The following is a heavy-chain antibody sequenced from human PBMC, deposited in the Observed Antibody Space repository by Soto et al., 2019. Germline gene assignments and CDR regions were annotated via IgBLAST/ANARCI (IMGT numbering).Heavy chain of an antibody. CDR3: AKDHLYSSSWYYIY. D-gene: IGHD6-13*01. J-gene: IGHJ4*02. Sequence: GGSLRLSCADSGFTFSSYAMSWVRQAPGKGLEWVSAISGSGGSTYYADSVKGRFTISRDNSKNTLYLQMNSLRAEDTAVYYCAKDHLYSSSWYYIYWGQGTLVTVSS. CDR2: ISGSGGST. CDR1: GFTFSSYA. V-gene: IGHV3-23*01.